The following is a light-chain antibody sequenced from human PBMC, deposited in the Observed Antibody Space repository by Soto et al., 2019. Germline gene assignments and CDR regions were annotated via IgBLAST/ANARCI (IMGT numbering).Light chain of an antibody. V-gene: IGLV2-14*01. CDR3: SSYTSSNTWV. CDR1: SSDVGGYNY. CDR2: EVS. J-gene: IGLJ3*02. Sequence: QSALTQPASVSGSPGQSITISCTGTSSDVGGYNYVSWYQQHPGKVPRLMIYEVSNRPSVLSNRFSGSKSGNTASLTISGLQAEDEADYYCSSYTSSNTWVFGGGTKVTVL.